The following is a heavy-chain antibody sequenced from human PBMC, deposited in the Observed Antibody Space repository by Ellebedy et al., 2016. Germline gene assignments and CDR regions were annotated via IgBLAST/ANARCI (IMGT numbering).Heavy chain of an antibody. V-gene: IGHV4-61*01. J-gene: IGHJ6*03. CDR3: ARGINRVAARFYYMDV. CDR2: IYYSGST. D-gene: IGHD6-6*01. Sequence: SETLSLXXTVSGGSVSSGSYYWSWIRQPPGKGLEWIGYIYYSGSTNYNPSLKSRVTISVDTSKNQFSLKLSSVTAADTAVYYCARGINRVAARFYYMDVWGKGTTVTVSS. CDR1: GGSVSSGSYY.